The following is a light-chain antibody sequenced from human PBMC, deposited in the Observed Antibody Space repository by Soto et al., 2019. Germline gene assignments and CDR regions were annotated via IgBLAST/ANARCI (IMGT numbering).Light chain of an antibody. J-gene: IGLJ1*01. CDR1: DSDVGAYLY. CDR2: EVN. V-gene: IGLV2-8*01. CDR3: FSYASRDTGV. Sequence: QSALTQPPSASGSLGQSVTISCTGTDSDVGAYLYVSWYQLHPGKAPKLIVYEVNKRPSGVPDRFSGSKSGNTASLTVSGLQAEDEADYYCFSYASRDTGVFGTGTKVTVL.